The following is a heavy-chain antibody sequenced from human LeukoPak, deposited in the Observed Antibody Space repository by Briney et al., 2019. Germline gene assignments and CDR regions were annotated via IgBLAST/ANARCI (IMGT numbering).Heavy chain of an antibody. V-gene: IGHV1-3*01. CDR3: ARAGYCSGGSCYTFDY. CDR2: INAGNGNT. Sequence: GASVKVSCKASGYTFTSYTIHWVRPAPGQRLEWMGWINAGNGNTKYSQNFQGRVTITRDTSASTAYMELTSLTSEDTAVYYCARAGYCSGGSCYTFDYWGQGTLVTVSS. D-gene: IGHD2-15*01. CDR1: GYTFTSYT. J-gene: IGHJ4*02.